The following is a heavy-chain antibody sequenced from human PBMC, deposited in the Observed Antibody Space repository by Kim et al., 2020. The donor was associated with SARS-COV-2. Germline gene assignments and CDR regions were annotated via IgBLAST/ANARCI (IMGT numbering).Heavy chain of an antibody. CDR3: ARGFGEVYYYYGMDV. Sequence: ASVKVSCKASGYTFTSYAMNWVRQAPGQGLEWMGWINTNTGNPTYAQGFTGRFVFSLDTSVSTAYLQISSLKAEDTDVYYCARGFGEVYYYYGMDVWGQGTTVTVSS. V-gene: IGHV7-4-1*02. D-gene: IGHD3-10*01. CDR1: GYTFTSYA. J-gene: IGHJ6*02. CDR2: INTNTGNP.